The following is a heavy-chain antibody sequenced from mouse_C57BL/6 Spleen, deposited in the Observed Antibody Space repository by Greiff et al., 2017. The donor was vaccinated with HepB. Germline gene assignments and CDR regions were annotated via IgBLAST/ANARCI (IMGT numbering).Heavy chain of an antibody. CDR1: GFTFSDYG. CDR2: ISSGSSTI. D-gene: IGHD4-1*01. J-gene: IGHJ3*01. V-gene: IGHV5-17*01. Sequence: DVKLVESGGGLVKPGGSLKLSCAASGFTFSDYGMHWVRQAPEKGLEWVAYISSGSSTIYYADTVKGRFTISRDNAKNTLFLQMTSLRSEDTAMYYCAKLVFAYWGQGTLVTVSA. CDR3: AKLVFAY.